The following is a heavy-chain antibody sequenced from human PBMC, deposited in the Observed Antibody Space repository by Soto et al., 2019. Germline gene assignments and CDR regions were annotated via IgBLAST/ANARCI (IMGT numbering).Heavy chain of an antibody. CDR1: GGSISSYY. CDR3: AFTRFIYDILTGSPSHYYYYGMDV. CDR2: IYYSGST. Sequence: SETLSLTCAVSGGSISSYYWSWIRQPPGKGLEWIGYIYYSGSTNYNPSLKSRVTIAVDTSKNQFSLKLTSVTAADTAVYYCAFTRFIYDILTGSPSHYYYYGMDVWGQGTTVTVSS. J-gene: IGHJ6*02. V-gene: IGHV4-59*01. D-gene: IGHD3-9*01.